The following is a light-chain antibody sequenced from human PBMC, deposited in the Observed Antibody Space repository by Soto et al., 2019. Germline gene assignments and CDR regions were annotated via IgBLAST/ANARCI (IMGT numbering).Light chain of an antibody. V-gene: IGKV3-11*01. J-gene: IGKJ4*01. CDR3: PQCTTWPLT. CDR2: DAS. CDR1: QSVSSY. Sequence: EIVLTQSPATLSLSPGERATLSCRASQSVSSYLAWYQQKPGQAPRLLIYDASSRATGIPARFTGSGSGTDFTLTITSLEPEDFAVYYCPQCTTWPLTFGGGTKVEIK.